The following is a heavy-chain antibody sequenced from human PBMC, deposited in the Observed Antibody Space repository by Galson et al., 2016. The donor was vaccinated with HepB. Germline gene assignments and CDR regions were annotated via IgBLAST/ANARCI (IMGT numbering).Heavy chain of an antibody. D-gene: IGHD3-3*01. CDR3: ARARGVADFDY. V-gene: IGHV5-51*01. CDR2: IFPPDSTT. CDR1: GYSFPSFL. Sequence: QSGAEVKKPGESLKISCKGSGYSFPSFLIAWVRQMPGKGLEWMGIIFPPDSTTRYSPSFQGQVTISADKSISTAYLQWSSLKASDTAIYYCARARGVADFDYWGQGTLVTVSS. J-gene: IGHJ4*02.